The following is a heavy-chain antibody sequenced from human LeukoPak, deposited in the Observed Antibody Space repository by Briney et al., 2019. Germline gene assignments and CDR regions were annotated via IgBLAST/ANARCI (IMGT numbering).Heavy chain of an antibody. Sequence: SETLSLTCTVSGGSISSGDYYWSWIRQPPGKGLDWIGYIYYLGTTYHNPSLKSRLTISVDTSNNQFSLKLSSVTAADTAVYYCARLARSSWYNDYWGQGTLVIVSS. CDR3: ARLARSSWYNDY. V-gene: IGHV4-30-4*01. CDR2: IYYLGTT. J-gene: IGHJ4*02. D-gene: IGHD6-13*01. CDR1: GGSISSGDYY.